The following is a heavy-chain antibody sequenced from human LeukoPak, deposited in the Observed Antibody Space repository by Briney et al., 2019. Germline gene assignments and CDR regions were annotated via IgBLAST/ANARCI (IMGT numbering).Heavy chain of an antibody. CDR1: GFTFSSYS. J-gene: IGHJ3*02. Sequence: PGGSLRLSCAASGFTFSSYSMNWVRQAPGKGLEWVSSISSSSSYIYYADSVKGRFTISRDNAKNSLYLQMNSLRAEDTAVYYCARVRSGPKRDAFDIWGQGTMVTVSS. D-gene: IGHD6-19*01. V-gene: IGHV3-21*01. CDR2: ISSSSSYI. CDR3: ARVRSGPKRDAFDI.